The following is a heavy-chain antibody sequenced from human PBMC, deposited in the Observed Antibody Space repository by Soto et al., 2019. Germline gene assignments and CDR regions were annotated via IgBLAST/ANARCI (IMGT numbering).Heavy chain of an antibody. D-gene: IGHD2-15*01. Sequence: SVKVSCKASGGTFSSYAISWVRQAPGQGLEWMGGIIPIFGTANYAQKFQGRVTITADESTSTAYTELSSLRSEDTAVYYCAMQKKGYCSGGSCYKDYWGQGTLVTVSS. J-gene: IGHJ4*02. CDR1: GGTFSSYA. CDR3: AMQKKGYCSGGSCYKDY. V-gene: IGHV1-69*13. CDR2: IIPIFGTA.